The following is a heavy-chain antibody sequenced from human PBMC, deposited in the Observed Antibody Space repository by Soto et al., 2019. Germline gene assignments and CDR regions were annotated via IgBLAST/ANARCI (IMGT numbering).Heavy chain of an antibody. CDR1: GGTFSSYA. CDR2: IIPIFGTA. CDR3: ARDGCTNGVCYTPYKWFDP. J-gene: IGHJ5*02. V-gene: IGHV1-69*06. Sequence: SVKVSCKASGGTFSSYAISWVRQAPGQGLEWMGGIIPIFGTANYAQKFQGRVTITADKSTSTAYMELSSLRSEDTAVYYCARDGCTNGVCYTPYKWFDPWGQGTLVTVSS. D-gene: IGHD2-8*01.